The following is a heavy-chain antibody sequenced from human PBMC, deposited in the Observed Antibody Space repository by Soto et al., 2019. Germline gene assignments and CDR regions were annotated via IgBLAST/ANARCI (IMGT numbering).Heavy chain of an antibody. D-gene: IGHD2-15*01. CDR2: IRPNNVNT. CDR1: GFSFSNYG. V-gene: IGHV1-18*01. Sequence: ASVKVSCKASGFSFSNYGLTWVRQAPGQGLEWLGWIRPNNVNTEYAHKVQDRLNMTTETSTNTAHMELRSLRSDDTAVYYCLLGYCSGGTCFSGYYGMDVWGQGTTVTVSS. J-gene: IGHJ6*02. CDR3: LLGYCSGGTCFSGYYGMDV.